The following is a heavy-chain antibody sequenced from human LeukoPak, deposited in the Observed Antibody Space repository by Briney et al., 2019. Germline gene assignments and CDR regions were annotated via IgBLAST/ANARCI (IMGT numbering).Heavy chain of an antibody. CDR2: INPNSGGT. J-gene: IGHJ4*02. CDR1: GYTFTGYY. Sequence: GASVKVSCKASGYTFTGYYMHWVRQAPGQGLEWRGWINPNSGGTNYAQKFQGRVTMTRDTSISTAYMELSRLRSDDTAVYYCARDGSYYYGSGSYTGDYWGQGTLVTVSS. V-gene: IGHV1-2*02. D-gene: IGHD3-10*01. CDR3: ARDGSYYYGSGSYTGDY.